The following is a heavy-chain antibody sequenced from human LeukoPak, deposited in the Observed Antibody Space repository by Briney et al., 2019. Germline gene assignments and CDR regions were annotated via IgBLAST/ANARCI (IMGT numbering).Heavy chain of an antibody. V-gene: IGHV4-59*08. CDR3: ARQRFGEIRVHFDS. CDR1: GGSISNYY. D-gene: IGHD3-10*01. CDR2: LYYSGST. J-gene: IGHJ5*01. Sequence: SETLSLTCTVSGGSISNYYWSWIRQPPGKGLEWIGYLYYSGSTDYNPSLKSRVTISVDTSKSQFYLKLKSVTAADTAVYYCARQRFGEIRVHFDSWGLGTLVTVSS.